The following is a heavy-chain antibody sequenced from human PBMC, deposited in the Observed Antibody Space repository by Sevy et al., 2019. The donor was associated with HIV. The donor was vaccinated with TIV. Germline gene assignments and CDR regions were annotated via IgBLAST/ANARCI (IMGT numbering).Heavy chain of an antibody. CDR1: GFTFSSYW. D-gene: IGHD3-3*01. Sequence: GGSLRLSCAASGFTFSSYWMSWVRQAPGKELEWVANIKQDGSEKYCVDSVKGRFTISRDNAKNSLYLQMNSLRAEDTAVYYSARAGTGNTYYDFWSGYYPDYYYGMDVWGQGTTVTVSS. CDR2: IKQDGSEK. V-gene: IGHV3-7*01. J-gene: IGHJ6*02. CDR3: ARAGTGNTYYDFWSGYYPDYYYGMDV.